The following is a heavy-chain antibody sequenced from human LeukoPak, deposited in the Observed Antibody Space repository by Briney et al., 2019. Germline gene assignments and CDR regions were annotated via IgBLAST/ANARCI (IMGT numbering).Heavy chain of an antibody. Sequence: PGGSLRLSCAASRFTFSSYSMNWVRQAPGKGLEWVSSISSSSYDINYTDSMKGRFTISRDNAKNSLYLQMNSLRVEDTAVYYCARRESSGRFDYWGQGTLVTVSS. CDR1: RFTFSSYS. CDR3: ARRESSGRFDY. V-gene: IGHV3-21*01. D-gene: IGHD6-19*01. J-gene: IGHJ4*02. CDR2: ISSSSYDI.